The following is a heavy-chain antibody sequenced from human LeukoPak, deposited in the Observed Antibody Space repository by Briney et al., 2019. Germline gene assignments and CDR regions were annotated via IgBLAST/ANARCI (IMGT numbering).Heavy chain of an antibody. CDR2: ISHDGSSK. CDR1: GFTFSSYA. CDR3: AKITKATTPNY. Sequence: GGSLRLSCAASGFTFSSYAMHWVRQAPGKGLEWVAVISHDGSSKFYADSVKGRFSISRDNSKNTVYLQMSDLRAEDTAVYYCAKITKATTPNYWGQGTLVTVSS. V-gene: IGHV3-30-3*02. D-gene: IGHD4-17*01. J-gene: IGHJ4*02.